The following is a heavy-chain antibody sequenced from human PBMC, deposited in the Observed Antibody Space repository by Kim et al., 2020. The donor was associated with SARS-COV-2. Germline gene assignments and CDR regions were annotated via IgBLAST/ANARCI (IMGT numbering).Heavy chain of an antibody. D-gene: IGHD1-20*01. Sequence: GGSLRLSCAASGFTFSSYGMHWVRQAPGKGLEWVAVIWYDGSNKYYADSVKGRFTISRDNSKNTLYLLMNSLRAEDTAVYYCAKGITGTSRGAFDYWGQGTLVTVSS. CDR3: AKGITGTSRGAFDY. CDR2: IWYDGSNK. CDR1: GFTFSSYG. V-gene: IGHV3-33*06. J-gene: IGHJ4*02.